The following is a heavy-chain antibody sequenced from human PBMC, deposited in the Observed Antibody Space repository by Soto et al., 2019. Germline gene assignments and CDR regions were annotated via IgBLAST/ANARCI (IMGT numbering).Heavy chain of an antibody. CDR2: ISYDRSNK. CDR1: GFTFSSHG. Sequence: GASLRLSCAAPGFTFSSHGMHWVRQASGKGLEWVAVISYDRSNKYYADSVKGRFTISRDNSKNTLYLQMNSLRAEDTAVYYCAKDLVAFIRYRREASDYWGQGTPVTVSS. V-gene: IGHV3-30*18. CDR3: AKDLVAFIRYRREASDY. D-gene: IGHD2-8*02. J-gene: IGHJ4*02.